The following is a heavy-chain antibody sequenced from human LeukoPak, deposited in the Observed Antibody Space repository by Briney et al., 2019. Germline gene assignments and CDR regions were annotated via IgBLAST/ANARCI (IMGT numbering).Heavy chain of an antibody. D-gene: IGHD3-3*01. CDR2: IYYSGST. J-gene: IGHJ4*02. Sequence: SETLSLTCTVSGGSISSSSYYWGWIRQPPGKGLEWIGSIYYSGSTYYNPSLKSRVTISVDTSKNQFSLKLSSVTAADTAVYYRARGPYDFWSGYFDYWGQGTLVTVSS. CDR3: ARGPYDFWSGYFDY. V-gene: IGHV4-39*07. CDR1: GGSISSSSYY.